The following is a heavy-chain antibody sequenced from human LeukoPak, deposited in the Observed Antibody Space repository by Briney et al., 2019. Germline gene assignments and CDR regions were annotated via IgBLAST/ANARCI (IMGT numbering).Heavy chain of an antibody. CDR1: GYTFNNYA. CDR3: ARGPVLRFLEWPLGDI. J-gene: IGHJ3*02. V-gene: IGHV7-4-1*02. Sequence: GASVKVSCKASGYTFNNYAMNWVRQAPGQGLEWMGWINFNTGNPAYAQGFTGRFVFSFDTSVATAYLQISSLKAEGSAVYYCARGPVLRFLEWPLGDIWGQGTMVTVSS. CDR2: INFNTGNP. D-gene: IGHD3-3*01.